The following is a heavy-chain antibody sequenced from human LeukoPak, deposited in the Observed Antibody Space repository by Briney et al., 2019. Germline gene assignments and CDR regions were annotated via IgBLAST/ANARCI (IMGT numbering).Heavy chain of an antibody. D-gene: IGHD4-17*01. CDR3: ARESTVTTSGMAFDI. Sequence: GGSLRLSCAASGFTFSSYSMNWVRQAPGKGLEWVSSISSSSSYIYYADSVKGRFTISRDNAKNSLYLQMNSLRAEDTAVYYCARESTVTTSGMAFDIWGQGTMVTVSS. V-gene: IGHV3-21*01. J-gene: IGHJ3*02. CDR2: ISSSSSYI. CDR1: GFTFSSYS.